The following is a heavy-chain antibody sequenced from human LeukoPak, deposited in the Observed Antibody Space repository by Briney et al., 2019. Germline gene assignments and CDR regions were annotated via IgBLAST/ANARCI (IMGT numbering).Heavy chain of an antibody. CDR2: ITPIGGIT. Sequence: SVKLSCKASGGTFSSYTMSWVRQAPGQGLEWMGRITPIGGITNYAQKFQGRVTITADKSTSTPYMELSSLRAEDTAVYYCARGLGGSSEMDYWGRGPLVTVSS. J-gene: IGHJ4*02. V-gene: IGHV1-69*02. D-gene: IGHD3-16*01. CDR3: ARGLGGSSEMDY. CDR1: GGTFSSYT.